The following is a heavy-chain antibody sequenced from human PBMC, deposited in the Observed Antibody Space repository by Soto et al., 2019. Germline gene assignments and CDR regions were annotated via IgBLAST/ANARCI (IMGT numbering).Heavy chain of an antibody. D-gene: IGHD3-16*01. J-gene: IGHJ4*02. Sequence: GESLKISCQASGYTFTNNWIGWVRQMPGKGLEWMGIIYPGDSETRYSPSFQGHVTISADRSINTAYLQWSSLQASDTAMYYCALLLDSWGEPHYFDSWGQGTMVTVSS. CDR2: IYPGDSET. CDR3: ALLLDSWGEPHYFDS. CDR1: GYTFTNNW. V-gene: IGHV5-51*01.